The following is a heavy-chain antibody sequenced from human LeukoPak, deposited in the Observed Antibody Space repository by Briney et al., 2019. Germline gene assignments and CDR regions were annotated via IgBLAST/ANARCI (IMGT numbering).Heavy chain of an antibody. Sequence: GGSLRLSCAASGFTFSSYGMHWVRQAPGKGLDWVAVIWDDRDNKYYADSVKGRFTIYRDNSKNTLYLQMKSLRAEDTAIYYCARDPTNTSGWYNLDYWGQGTLVTVSS. V-gene: IGHV3-33*01. CDR2: IWDDRDNK. CDR3: ARDPTNTSGWYNLDY. J-gene: IGHJ4*02. D-gene: IGHD6-19*01. CDR1: GFTFSSYG.